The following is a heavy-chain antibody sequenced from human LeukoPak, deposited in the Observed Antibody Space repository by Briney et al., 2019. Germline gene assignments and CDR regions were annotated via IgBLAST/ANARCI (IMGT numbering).Heavy chain of an antibody. D-gene: IGHD4-11*01. Sequence: SETLSLTCTVSGYSISSGYYWGWIRQPPGKGLEWIGSIYHSGSTYYNPSLKSRVTISVDKSKNQFSLKLSSVTAADTAVYYCARGLGVGGRGGDYSNFDYWGQGTLVTVSS. V-gene: IGHV4-38-2*02. CDR2: IYHSGST. J-gene: IGHJ4*02. CDR1: GYSISSGYY. CDR3: ARGLGVGGRGGDYSNFDY.